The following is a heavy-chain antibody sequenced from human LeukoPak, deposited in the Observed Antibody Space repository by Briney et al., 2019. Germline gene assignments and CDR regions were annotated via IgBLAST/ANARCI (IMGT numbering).Heavy chain of an antibody. CDR1: GFTFSSYA. CDR3: ARDRAVTQDWVEFDP. CDR2: ISYDGSHK. Sequence: GGSLRLSCAASGFTFSSYAMHWVRQAPGKGLEWVAVISYDGSHKYYADSVKGRFTISRDNSKNTLYLQMNSLRSEDTAVHFCARDRAVTQDWVEFDPWGQGTLVTVSS. D-gene: IGHD4-17*01. J-gene: IGHJ5*02. V-gene: IGHV3-30*04.